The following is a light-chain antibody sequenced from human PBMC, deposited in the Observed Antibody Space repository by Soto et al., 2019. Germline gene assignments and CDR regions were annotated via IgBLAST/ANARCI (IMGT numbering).Light chain of an antibody. Sequence: SYELTQPLSVSVALGQTARITCGGNNIGGKNVHWYQQKPGQAPVLVIYRNTNRPSGIPERFSGSNSGNTATLTISRAQVGDEAEHYCQMSDSSTAWVFGGGTKVTVL. J-gene: IGLJ3*02. CDR1: NIGGKN. CDR2: RNT. V-gene: IGLV3-9*01. CDR3: QMSDSSTAWV.